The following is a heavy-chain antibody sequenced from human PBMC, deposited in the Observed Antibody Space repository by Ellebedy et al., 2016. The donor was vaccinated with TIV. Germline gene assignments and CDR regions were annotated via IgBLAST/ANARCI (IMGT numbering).Heavy chain of an antibody. V-gene: IGHV3-74*01. CDR3: ARIGGGLYYYDTTGYWL. D-gene: IGHD3-22*01. CDR2: INSDGSSI. J-gene: IGHJ4*02. CDR1: GFTFSNYW. Sequence: GESLKISYAASGFTFSNYWMHWVRQAPGKGLVWVSRINSDGSSISYADSVKGRFTISRDNAKNTLYLQMNSLRAEDTAVYYCARIGGGLYYYDTTGYWLWGQGTLVTVSS.